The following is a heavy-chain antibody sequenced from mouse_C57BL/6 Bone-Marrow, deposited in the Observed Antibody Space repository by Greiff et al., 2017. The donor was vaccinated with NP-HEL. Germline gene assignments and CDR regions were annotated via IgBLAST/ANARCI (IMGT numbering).Heavy chain of an antibody. CDR2: ISYDGSN. V-gene: IGHV3-6*01. CDR1: GYSITSGYY. CDR3: ARGRARGFAY. Sequence: EVKVEESGPGLVKPSQSLSLTCSVTGYSITSGYYWNWIRQFPGNKLEWMGYISYDGSNNYNPSLKNRISITRDTSKNQFFLKLNSVTTEDTATYYCARGRARGFAYWGQGTLVTVSA. J-gene: IGHJ3*01.